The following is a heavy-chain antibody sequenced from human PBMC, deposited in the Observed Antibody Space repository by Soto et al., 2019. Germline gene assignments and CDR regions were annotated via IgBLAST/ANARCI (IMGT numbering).Heavy chain of an antibody. Sequence: QQQQGPGLVKPSETLSLSCTVSGGSVSSGSYYWSWIRQPPGKGLEWIGYIYYSGSSNKSPSLKSRVTMSLDTSKNQFSLMLSSVTAADTAVYYCARVSCGGACYVAYYGMDVWGQGTTVTVSS. CDR2: IYYSGSS. V-gene: IGHV4-61*01. J-gene: IGHJ6*02. CDR3: ARVSCGGACYVAYYGMDV. CDR1: GGSVSSGSYY. D-gene: IGHD2-21*02.